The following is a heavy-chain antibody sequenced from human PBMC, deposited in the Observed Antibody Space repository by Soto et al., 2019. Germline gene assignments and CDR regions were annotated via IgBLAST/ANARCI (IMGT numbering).Heavy chain of an antibody. CDR1: GFAFSSYS. V-gene: IGHV3-21*01. CDR2: ISSSGSYI. Sequence: PGGSLRLSCAASGFAFSSYSMNWVRQAPGKGLEWVSCISSSGSYIYYSDTLKGRFTISRDNAKNSLYLQMNNLRAEDTAVYKSAGDKYYDSSGHYSDVFDVWGQGTMVTVS. D-gene: IGHD3-22*01. J-gene: IGHJ3*01. CDR3: AGDKYYDSSGHYSDVFDV.